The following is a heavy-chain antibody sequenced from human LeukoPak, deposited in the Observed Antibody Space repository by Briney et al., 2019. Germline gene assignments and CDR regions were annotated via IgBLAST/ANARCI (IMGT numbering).Heavy chain of an antibody. CDR2: IYYSGST. CDR1: GGSISSYY. Sequence: PSETLSLTCTVSGGSISSYYWSWIRQPPGKGLEWIGYIYYSGSTNYNPSLKSRVTISVDTSKNQFSLKLSSVTAADTAVYYCATGGRGWYSGFISYNWFDPWGQGTLVTVSS. V-gene: IGHV4-59*01. J-gene: IGHJ5*02. CDR3: ATGGRGWYSGFISYNWFDP. D-gene: IGHD6-19*01.